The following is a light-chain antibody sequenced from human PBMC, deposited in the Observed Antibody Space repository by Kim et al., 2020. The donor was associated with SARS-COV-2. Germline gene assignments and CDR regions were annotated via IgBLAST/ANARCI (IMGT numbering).Light chain of an antibody. CDR3: QQRSNWPPNT. CDR1: QSVSSY. CDR2: DAS. J-gene: IGKJ2*01. V-gene: IGKV3-11*01. Sequence: EIVLTQSPATLSLSPGERATLSCRASQSVSSYLAWYQQKPGQAPRLLIYDASNRATGIPARFSGSGSGTDFTLTMSSLEPEDFAVYYCQQRSNWPPNTFGQGTKLEI.